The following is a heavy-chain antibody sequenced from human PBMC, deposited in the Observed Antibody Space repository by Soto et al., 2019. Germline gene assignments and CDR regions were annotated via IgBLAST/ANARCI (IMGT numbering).Heavy chain of an antibody. J-gene: IGHJ6*02. CDR3: ARDAAGITIFGVVIQGYYYGMDV. CDR2: VSAYNGNT. D-gene: IGHD3-3*01. Sequence: VASVKVSCKASGYTFTSYGISWVRQAPGQGLEWMGWVSAYNGNTNYAQKLQGRVTMTTDTSTSTAYMELRSLRSDDTAAYYCARDAAGITIFGVVIQGYYYGMDVWGQGTTVTVSS. CDR1: GYTFTSYG. V-gene: IGHV1-18*04.